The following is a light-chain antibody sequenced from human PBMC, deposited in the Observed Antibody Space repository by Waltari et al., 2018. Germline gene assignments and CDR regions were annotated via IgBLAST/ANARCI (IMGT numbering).Light chain of an antibody. V-gene: IGLV2-14*01. CDR2: DVS. J-gene: IGLJ2*01. Sequence: QSALTQPASVSGSPGQSVTIPCTGTSSDVGGYNYVSWYQQHPGKAPKVMIYDVSKRPSGVSNRFSGSKSGNSASLTISGLQAEDEGDYYCSSYTSTATLIFGGGTKLTVL. CDR1: SSDVGGYNY. CDR3: SSYTSTATLI.